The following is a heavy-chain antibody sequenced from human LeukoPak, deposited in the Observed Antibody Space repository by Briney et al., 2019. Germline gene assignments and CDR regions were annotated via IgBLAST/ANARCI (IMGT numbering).Heavy chain of an antibody. V-gene: IGHV3-64*01. CDR2: ISSNGGST. CDR1: GFTFSSYA. CDR3: ARPSGYPSYYFDY. D-gene: IGHD3-16*02. J-gene: IGHJ4*02. Sequence: GGSLRLSCAASGFTFSSYAMHWVRQAPGKGLEYVSAISSNGGSTYYANSVKGRFTISRDNSKNTLYLQMGSLRAEDMAVYYCARPSGYPSYYFDYWGQGTLVTVSS.